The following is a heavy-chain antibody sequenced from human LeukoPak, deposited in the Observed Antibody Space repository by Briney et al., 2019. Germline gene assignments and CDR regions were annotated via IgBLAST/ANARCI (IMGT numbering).Heavy chain of an antibody. CDR1: GFTFSSYG. Sequence: GGSLRLSCAASGFTFSSYGTHWVRQAPGKGLEWVAVIWYDGSNKYYADSVKGRFTISRDNSKNTLYLQMNSLRAEDTAVYYCASNYYDSSGYTFDYWGQGTLVTVSS. CDR3: ASNYYDSSGYTFDY. J-gene: IGHJ4*02. D-gene: IGHD3-22*01. V-gene: IGHV3-33*01. CDR2: IWYDGSNK.